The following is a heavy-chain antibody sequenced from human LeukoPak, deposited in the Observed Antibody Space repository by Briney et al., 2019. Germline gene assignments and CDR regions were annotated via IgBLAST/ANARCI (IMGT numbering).Heavy chain of an antibody. CDR2: INHSGST. D-gene: IGHD3-9*01. J-gene: IGHJ5*02. V-gene: IGHV4-34*01. CDR1: GGSFSGYY. Sequence: SETLSLTCAVYGGSFSGYYWSWIRQPPGKGLEWIGEINHSGSTYYNPSLKSRVTISVDTSKNQFSLKLSSVTAADTAVYYCARATTSTIRPGDWFDPWGQGTLVTVSS. CDR3: ARATTSTIRPGDWFDP.